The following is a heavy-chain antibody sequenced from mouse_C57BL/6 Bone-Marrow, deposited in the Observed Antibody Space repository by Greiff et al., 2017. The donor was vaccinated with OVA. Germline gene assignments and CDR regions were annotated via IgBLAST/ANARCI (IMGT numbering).Heavy chain of an antibody. CDR1: GYTFTSYW. CDR3: ARPAQYYAMDY. J-gene: IGHJ4*01. CDR2: IDPSDSYT. V-gene: IGHV1-50*01. D-gene: IGHD3-2*02. Sequence: QVQLQQSGAELVKPGASVKLSCKASGYTFTSYWMQWVKQRPGQGLEWIGEIDPSDSYTNYNQKFKGKATLTVDTSSSTAYMQLSSLTSEDSAVYYCARPAQYYAMDYWGQGTSVTVSS.